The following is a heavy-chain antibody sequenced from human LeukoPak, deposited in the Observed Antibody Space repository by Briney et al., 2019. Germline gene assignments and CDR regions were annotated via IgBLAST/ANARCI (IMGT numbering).Heavy chain of an antibody. CDR3: ANQYYYDSSGYPT. D-gene: IGHD3-22*01. J-gene: IGHJ5*02. Sequence: ASVKVSCKASGYTFTSYGISWVRQAPGQGLEWMGWTSAYNGNTNYAQKLQGRVTMTTDTSTSTAYMELRSLRSDDTAMYYCANQYYYDSSGYPTWGQGTLVTVSS. CDR1: GYTFTSYG. V-gene: IGHV1-18*01. CDR2: TSAYNGNT.